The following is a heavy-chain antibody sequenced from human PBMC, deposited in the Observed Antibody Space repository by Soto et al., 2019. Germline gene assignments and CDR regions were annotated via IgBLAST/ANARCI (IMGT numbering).Heavy chain of an antibody. CDR3: TRHVPYDGLDY. Sequence: QVQLQESGPRLMKPSETLSLTCSVSGASIINGGYYWAWIRQSPGEGLEWIGSMLYTGNTFYKPSLRSRVTISADTSKNQFSLRLDSVTATDSAIYYCTRHVPYDGLDYWGQGTLLSVSS. D-gene: IGHD3-3*01. CDR2: MLYTGNT. J-gene: IGHJ4*02. CDR1: GASIINGGYY. V-gene: IGHV4-39*01.